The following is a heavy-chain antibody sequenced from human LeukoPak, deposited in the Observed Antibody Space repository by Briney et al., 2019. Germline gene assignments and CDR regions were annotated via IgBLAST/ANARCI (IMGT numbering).Heavy chain of an antibody. V-gene: IGHV1-8*01. CDR3: ARGTGSSSWYNYYYYGMDV. CDR2: MNPNSGNT. J-gene: IGHJ6*02. Sequence: GASVKVSCKASGYTFTSYEINWVRQATGQGLEWMGWMNPNSGNTGYAQKFQGRVTMTRNTSISTAYMELSSLRSEDTAVYYCARGTGSSSWYNYYYYGMDVWGQGTTVPVSS. D-gene: IGHD6-13*01. CDR1: GYTFTSYE.